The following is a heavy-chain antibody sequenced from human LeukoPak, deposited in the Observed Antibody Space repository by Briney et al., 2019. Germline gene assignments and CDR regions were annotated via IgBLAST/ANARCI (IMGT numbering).Heavy chain of an antibody. J-gene: IGHJ4*02. CDR2: IYYSGIT. CDR3: ARTTWVKAIYS. D-gene: IGHD1-1*01. V-gene: IGHV4-31*03. CDR1: RGSIISAGYY. Sequence: PSQTLSLTCTVSRGSIISAGYYWSWIRHHPGKGLEWIGYIYYSGITYYNPSLQSRVTMSVDTSENKFSLEVTSVTAADTAGYYCARTTWVKAIYSWGPGALVTVSS.